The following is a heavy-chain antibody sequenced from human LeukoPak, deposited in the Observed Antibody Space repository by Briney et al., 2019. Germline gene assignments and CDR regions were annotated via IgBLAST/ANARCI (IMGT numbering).Heavy chain of an antibody. J-gene: IGHJ4*02. D-gene: IGHD3-22*01. CDR1: GXXXXSNX. Sequence: GXXXXSNXXXWVRQPPGKGLEXXGEIYHSGSTNYNPSLKSRVTISVDKSKNQFSLKLSSVTAADTAVYYCARDYYYDSSGYYYFDYWGQGTLVTVSS. V-gene: IGHV4-4*02. CDR3: ARDYYYDSSGYYYFDY. CDR2: IYHSGST.